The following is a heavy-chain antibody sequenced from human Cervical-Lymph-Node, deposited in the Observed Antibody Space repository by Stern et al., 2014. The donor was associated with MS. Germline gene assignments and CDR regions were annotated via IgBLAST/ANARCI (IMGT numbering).Heavy chain of an antibody. D-gene: IGHD3-16*01. CDR2: IYHRWYT. Sequence: QLQLQESGPGLVKPSGTLSLTCTVSGASLSGVNWGTWVRQPPRKGLERIGEIYHRWYTNYNRSLRSRVFMLVASSKSQFSLQLTSVTAADTAVYYCARGGGTDSPTYDYWGQGTLVTVS. CDR3: ARGGGTDSPTYDY. V-gene: IGHV4-4*02. CDR1: GASLSGVNW. J-gene: IGHJ4*02.